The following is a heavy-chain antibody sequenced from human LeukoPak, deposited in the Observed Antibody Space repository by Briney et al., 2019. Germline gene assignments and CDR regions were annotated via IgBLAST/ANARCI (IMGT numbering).Heavy chain of an antibody. V-gene: IGHV4-38-2*02. CDR2: IYYSGST. CDR1: GYSFTSGHY. J-gene: IGHJ5*02. D-gene: IGHD3-10*01. Sequence: SETLSLTCSVSGYSFTSGHYWGWIRQPPGKGLEWIGYIYYSGSTYYNPSLKSRVTISVDTSKNQFSLKLSSVTAADTAVYYCARERKVRGVGSFNWFDPWGQGTLVTVSS. CDR3: ARERKVRGVGSFNWFDP.